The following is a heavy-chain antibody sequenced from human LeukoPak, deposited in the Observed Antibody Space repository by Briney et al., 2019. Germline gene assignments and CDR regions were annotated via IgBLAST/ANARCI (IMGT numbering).Heavy chain of an antibody. Sequence: GGSLRLSCAASGFTVSNTYMSWVRQAPGKGLEWVAVISYDGSNKYYADSVKGRFTISRGNSKNTLYLQMNSLRAEDTAVYYCARDSVGATNYFDYWGQGTLVTVSS. CDR3: ARDSVGATNYFDY. D-gene: IGHD1-26*01. V-gene: IGHV3-30-3*01. J-gene: IGHJ4*02. CDR1: GFTVSNTY. CDR2: ISYDGSNK.